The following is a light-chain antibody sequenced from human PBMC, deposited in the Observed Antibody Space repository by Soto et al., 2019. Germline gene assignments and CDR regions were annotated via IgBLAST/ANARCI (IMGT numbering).Light chain of an antibody. CDR2: DVS. CDR3: CSYAGSYTYYV. Sequence: QLVLTQPRSVSGSPGQSVTISCSGTSSDVGGYNYVSWYQQHPGKAPKLMIYDVSKRPSGVPDRFSGSKSGNTASLTISGLQAEDEADYYCCSYAGSYTYYVFGTGTKVTVL. CDR1: SSDVGGYNY. V-gene: IGLV2-11*01. J-gene: IGLJ1*01.